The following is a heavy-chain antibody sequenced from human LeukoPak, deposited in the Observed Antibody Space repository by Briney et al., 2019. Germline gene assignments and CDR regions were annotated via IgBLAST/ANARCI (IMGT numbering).Heavy chain of an antibody. D-gene: IGHD3-22*01. CDR2: INSNSGGT. Sequence: ASVKVSCKASGYTFTGYYMHWVRQAPGQGLEWMGWINSNSGGTNYAQKFQGRVTMTSDTSISTAYMQLSILRSDDTAVYYCARGRDSAYYYSFDYWGQGTLVTVSS. CDR1: GYTFTGYY. CDR3: ARGRDSAYYYSFDY. V-gene: IGHV1-2*02. J-gene: IGHJ4*02.